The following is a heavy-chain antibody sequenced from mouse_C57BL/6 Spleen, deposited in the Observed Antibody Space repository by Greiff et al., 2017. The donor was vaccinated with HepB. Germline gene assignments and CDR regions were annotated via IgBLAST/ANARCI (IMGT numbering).Heavy chain of an antibody. Sequence: EVKLMESGGGLVKPGGSLKLSCAASGFTFSSYAMSWVRQTPEKRLEWVATISDGGSYTYYPDNVKGRFTISRDNAKNNLYLQMSHLKSEDTAMYYCARWGDYDVHGGFAYWGQGTLVTVSA. CDR2: ISDGGSYT. CDR1: GFTFSSYA. V-gene: IGHV5-4*03. D-gene: IGHD2-4*01. J-gene: IGHJ3*01. CDR3: ARWGDYDVHGGFAY.